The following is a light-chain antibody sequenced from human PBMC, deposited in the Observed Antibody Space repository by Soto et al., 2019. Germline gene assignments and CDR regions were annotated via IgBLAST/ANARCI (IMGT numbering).Light chain of an antibody. CDR1: QTISTW. V-gene: IGKV1-5*01. CDR2: GPS. Sequence: DIQMTQSPSTLSASVGDRVTLACRASQTISTWLAWYQQKPGKAPKLLIYGPSSLQTGVPSRFSGSGSGTEFTLTISSLQPDDFATDYCQQYNSYSYTFGQGTKLKIK. J-gene: IGKJ2*01. CDR3: QQYNSYSYT.